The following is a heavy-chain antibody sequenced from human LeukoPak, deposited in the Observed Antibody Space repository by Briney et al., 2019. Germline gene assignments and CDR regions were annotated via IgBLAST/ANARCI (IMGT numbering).Heavy chain of an antibody. Sequence: PGGSLRLSYAASGFTFSSYWMSWVRQAPGKGLEWVANIKQDGSDKYYVDSVKGRFTISRDNAKNSLYLQMNSLRAEDTAVYYCARDSAVSSFDYWGQGTLVTVSS. CDR2: IKQDGSDK. CDR3: ARDSAVSSFDY. V-gene: IGHV3-7*01. D-gene: IGHD2-8*01. CDR1: GFTFSSYW. J-gene: IGHJ4*02.